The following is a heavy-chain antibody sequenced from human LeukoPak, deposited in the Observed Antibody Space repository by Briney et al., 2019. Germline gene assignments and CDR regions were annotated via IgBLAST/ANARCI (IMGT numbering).Heavy chain of an antibody. CDR1: GYTFTSYG. V-gene: IGHV1-18*01. D-gene: IGHD6-13*01. Sequence: GASVKVSCKASGYTFTSYGISWVRQAPGQGLEWMGWINAYNGNTNYAQKLQGRVTMTTDTSTSTAYMELRSLRSDDTAVYYCARDRRYSSSWYGDFQHWGQGTLVTVSS. CDR3: ARDRRYSSSWYGDFQH. J-gene: IGHJ1*01. CDR2: INAYNGNT.